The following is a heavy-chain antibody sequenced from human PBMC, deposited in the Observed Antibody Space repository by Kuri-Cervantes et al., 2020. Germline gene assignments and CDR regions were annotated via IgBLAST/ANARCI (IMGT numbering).Heavy chain of an antibody. CDR1: SGSIRDRRYY. Sequence: SETLSLTCTVSSGSIRDRRYYWGWIRQTPGMALEWIGSVYHSGSTYYNPSLKSRVTISADTSKNQFFLNLISVTAADTAVYYCARLRAVAGTFSATYWFDPWGQGTLVTVSS. CDR2: VYHSGST. V-gene: IGHV4-39*01. J-gene: IGHJ5*02. CDR3: ARLRAVAGTFSATYWFDP. D-gene: IGHD6-19*01.